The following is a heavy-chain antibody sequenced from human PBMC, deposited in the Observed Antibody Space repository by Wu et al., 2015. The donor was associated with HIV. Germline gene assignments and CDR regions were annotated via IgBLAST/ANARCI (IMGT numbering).Heavy chain of an antibody. CDR1: GNTFFDFS. CDR2: FDPEDDET. D-gene: IGHD2/OR15-2a*01. Sequence: AQLIQSGDEVKKPGASVKVSCKLSGNTFFDFSIHWVRQTPGKGLEWMGGFDPEDDETTYAQSFQGRLTMTEDTSTDTAYMELSSLSSDDTAVYFCATEFLHYFDDWGQGTLVTVSS. CDR3: ATEFLHYFDD. J-gene: IGHJ4*02. V-gene: IGHV1-24*01.